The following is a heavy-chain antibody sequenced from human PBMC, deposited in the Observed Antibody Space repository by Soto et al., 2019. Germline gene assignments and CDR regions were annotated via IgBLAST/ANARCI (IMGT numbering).Heavy chain of an antibody. Sequence: PGGSLRLSCASSGFTFSDYYMSWIRQAPGKGLEWVSYISSSGSTIYYADSVKGRFTISRDNAKNSLYLQMNSLRAEDTAVYYCARDQYYYGSWSYPYYCYGMDVWGQGTTVTVS. CDR1: GFTFSDYY. J-gene: IGHJ6*02. CDR2: ISSSGSTI. D-gene: IGHD3-10*01. CDR3: ARDQYYYGSWSYPYYCYGMDV. V-gene: IGHV3-11*01.